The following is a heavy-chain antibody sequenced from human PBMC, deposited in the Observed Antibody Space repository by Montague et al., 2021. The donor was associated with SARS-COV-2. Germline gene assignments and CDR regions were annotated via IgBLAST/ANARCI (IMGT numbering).Heavy chain of an antibody. CDR1: GGSISSSSYY. D-gene: IGHD5-12*01. Sequence: SETLSLTCTVSGGSISSSSYYWGWIRQPPGKGLEWIGSIYYSGSTYYNPSLKSRVTISVDTSKNQFSLKLSSVTAADTAVYYCARGYSGYKDPTGFDPWGQGTPVTVSS. CDR3: ARGYSGYKDPTGFDP. J-gene: IGHJ5*02. V-gene: IGHV4-39*01. CDR2: IYYSGST.